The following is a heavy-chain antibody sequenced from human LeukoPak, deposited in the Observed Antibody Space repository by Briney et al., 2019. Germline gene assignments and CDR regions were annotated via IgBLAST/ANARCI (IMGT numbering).Heavy chain of an antibody. Sequence: GESLKISCKASGYNFIDYWIGWVRQMPGKGLQFMGIIYPGDSDTRYSPSFQGQVTISADKSVSTAYLQWSSLKASDTAMYYCARSSGTYSDAFDIWGQGTMVTVSS. V-gene: IGHV5-51*01. D-gene: IGHD1-14*01. J-gene: IGHJ3*02. CDR3: ARSSGTYSDAFDI. CDR1: GYNFIDYW. CDR2: IYPGDSDT.